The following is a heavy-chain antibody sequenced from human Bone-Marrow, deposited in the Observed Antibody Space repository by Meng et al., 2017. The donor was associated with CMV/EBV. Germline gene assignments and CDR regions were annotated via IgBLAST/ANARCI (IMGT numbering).Heavy chain of an antibody. CDR2: IYPNSGGT. Sequence: PVQPGAEVKSPGASVKVSCQTSGYRFSDHYMHWVRQAPGQGLEWMGWIYPNSGGTHYAQKFQDRVTMTRDTSISTVYMELSRLTSDDTAVYYCVRDHNWGPDYWGQGTLVTVSS. V-gene: IGHV1-2*02. D-gene: IGHD1-1*01. CDR3: VRDHNWGPDY. J-gene: IGHJ4*02. CDR1: GYRFSDHY.